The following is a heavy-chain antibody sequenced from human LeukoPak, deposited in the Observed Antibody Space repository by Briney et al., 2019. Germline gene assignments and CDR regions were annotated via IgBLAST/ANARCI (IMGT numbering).Heavy chain of an antibody. D-gene: IGHD3-22*01. J-gene: IGHJ6*02. V-gene: IGHV4-34*01. CDR2: INHSGST. Sequence: SETLSLTCAVYGGSFSGYYWSWIRQPPGKGLEWIGEINHSGSTNYNPSLKSRVTISVDTSKNQFSLKLSSVTAADTAVYYCASRRGYYYMTIPYYYYGMDVWGQGTTVTVSS. CDR1: GGSFSGYY. CDR3: ASRRGYYYMTIPYYYYGMDV.